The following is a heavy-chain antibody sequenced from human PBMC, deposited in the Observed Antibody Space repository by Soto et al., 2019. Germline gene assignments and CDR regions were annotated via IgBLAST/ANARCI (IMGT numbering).Heavy chain of an antibody. Sequence: QVQLQESGPGLVKPSQTLSLTCTVSGGSISSGDYYWSWIRQPPGKGLEWIGYIYYSGSTYYNPSLKSTVSIPXDPAKNQFSLKRSSVTAADTAVYYCARASPVITDVWGQGTTVTVSS. CDR2: IYYSGST. J-gene: IGHJ6*02. D-gene: IGHD3-22*01. V-gene: IGHV4-30-4*01. CDR3: ARASPVITDV. CDR1: GGSISSGDYY.